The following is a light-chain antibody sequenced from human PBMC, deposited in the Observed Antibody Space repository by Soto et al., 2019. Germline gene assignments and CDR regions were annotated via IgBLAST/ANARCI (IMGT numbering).Light chain of an antibody. CDR1: QSVSSN. CDR2: GAS. CDR3: QQRSNWPVT. V-gene: IGKV3-15*01. J-gene: IGKJ5*01. Sequence: EIVMTQSPATLSVSPGERATLSCRASQSVSSNLAWYQQKPGQAPRLLIYGASTRATGVPARFSGSRSGTEFTLTISSLEPEDFALYYCQQRSNWPVTFGQGTRLEIK.